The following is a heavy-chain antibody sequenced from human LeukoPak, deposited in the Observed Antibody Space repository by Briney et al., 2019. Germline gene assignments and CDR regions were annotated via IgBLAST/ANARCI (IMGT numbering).Heavy chain of an antibody. CDR1: GYTFTISS. Sequence: ASVKVSSKAPGYTFTISSISWVRQAPGQGLEWMGWISAYNGNTNYAQKFQGRVTMTTDRSTSTAYMELRSLRSDDADVYYCARDLTVETGIMDVWGQGTTVTDSS. CDR2: ISAYNGNT. V-gene: IGHV1-18*01. D-gene: IGHD5-18*01. J-gene: IGHJ6*01. CDR3: ARDLTVETGIMDV.